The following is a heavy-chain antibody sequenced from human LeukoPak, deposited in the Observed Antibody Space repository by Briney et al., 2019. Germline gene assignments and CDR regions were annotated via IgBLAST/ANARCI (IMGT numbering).Heavy chain of an antibody. Sequence: GGSLRLSCAASGFTFSSYWMHWVRQAPGKGLEWVSSISSSSSYIYYADSVKGRFTISRDNAKNSLYLQMNSLRAEDTAVYYCARGRSSSWYYIYWGQGTLVTVSS. CDR3: ARGRSSSWYYIY. D-gene: IGHD6-13*01. CDR2: ISSSSSYI. V-gene: IGHV3-21*01. J-gene: IGHJ4*02. CDR1: GFTFSSYW.